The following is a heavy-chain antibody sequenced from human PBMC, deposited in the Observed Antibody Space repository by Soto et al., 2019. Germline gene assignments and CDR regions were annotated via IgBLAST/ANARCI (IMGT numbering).Heavy chain of an antibody. V-gene: IGHV3-73*01. CDR3: TQPGWNDDYYYYYMDV. CDR2: IRSKANSYAT. J-gene: IGHJ6*03. CDR1: GFTFSGSA. Sequence: GGSLRLSCAASGFTFSGSAMHWVRQASGKGLEWVGRIRSKANSYATAYAASVKGRFTISRDDSKNTAYLQMNSLKTEDTAVYYCTQPGWNDDYYYYYMDVWGKGTTVTVSS. D-gene: IGHD1-1*01.